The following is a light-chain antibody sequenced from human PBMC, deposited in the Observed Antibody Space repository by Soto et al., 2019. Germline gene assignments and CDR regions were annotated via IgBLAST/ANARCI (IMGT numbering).Light chain of an antibody. CDR1: QSVSSS. V-gene: IGKV3-11*01. J-gene: IGKJ1*01. CDR3: QQRSNWPGT. CDR2: DAS. Sequence: EIVLTQSPDTLCLSPGERATLSCLASQSVSSSLAWYQQKPGQAPRLLIYDASNRATGIPIRFSGSGSGTDFTLTISSLDPEDFAVYYCQQRSNWPGTFGQGTKVDIK.